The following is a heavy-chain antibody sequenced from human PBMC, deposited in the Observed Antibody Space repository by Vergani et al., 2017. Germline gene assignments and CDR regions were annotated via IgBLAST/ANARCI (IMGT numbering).Heavy chain of an antibody. CDR3: TKGSVYYHDSAGHGYYPYNGFDL. V-gene: IGHV3-9*01. J-gene: IGHJ3*01. D-gene: IGHD1-26*01. CDR1: GITFWKFG. Sequence: EVDLVESGGGLAQPGGSLRLSCEASGITFWKFGMHWVRQGPGKGLEWVSGISWNSGAVDYADSVRGRFTISRDNAKNSLFLEMNSLRFEDTAVYFCTKGSVYYHDSAGHGYYPYNGFDLWGQGTLVTVSS. CDR2: ISWNSGAV.